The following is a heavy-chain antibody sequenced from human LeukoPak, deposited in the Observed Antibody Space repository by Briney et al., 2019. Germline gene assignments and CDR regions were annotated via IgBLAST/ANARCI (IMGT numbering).Heavy chain of an antibody. V-gene: IGHV4-4*07. J-gene: IGHJ3*02. CDR2: IYTSGST. D-gene: IGHD2-2*01. CDR1: GGSFSSYY. CDR3: ARDICSSTSCYYVNDAFDI. Sequence: SETLPLTCTVSGGSFSSYYWSWIRQPAGKGLEWIGRIYTSGSTNYNPSLKSRVTMSVDTSKNQFSLKLSSVTAADTAVYYCARDICSSTSCYYVNDAFDIWGQGTMVTVSS.